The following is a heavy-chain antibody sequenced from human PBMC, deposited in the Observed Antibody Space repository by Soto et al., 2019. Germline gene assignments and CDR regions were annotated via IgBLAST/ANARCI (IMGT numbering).Heavy chain of an antibody. V-gene: IGHV4-34*01. Sequence: PSENLSITCAVYGGSFSGYYWSWIRPPPGKGLEWIGEINHSGSTNYNPSLKSRVTISVDTSKNQFSLKLSSVTAADTAVYYCARGINWGSNWFDPWGQGPLVTV. CDR3: ARGINWGSNWFDP. J-gene: IGHJ5*02. D-gene: IGHD7-27*01. CDR1: GGSFSGYY. CDR2: INHSGST.